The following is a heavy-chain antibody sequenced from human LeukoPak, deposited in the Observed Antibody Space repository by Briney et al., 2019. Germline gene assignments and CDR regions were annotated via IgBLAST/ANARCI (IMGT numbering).Heavy chain of an antibody. CDR2: ISGSGGST. CDR1: GFTFSSYA. D-gene: IGHD3-3*01. Sequence: GASLRLSCAASGFTFSSYAMSWVRQAPGKGLEWVSAISGSGGSTYYADSVKGRFTISRDNSKNTLYLQMNSLRAEDTAVYYCAKVAYYDFWSGYYPTHHYYYYGMDVWGQGTTVTVSS. CDR3: AKVAYYDFWSGYYPTHHYYYYGMDV. V-gene: IGHV3-23*01. J-gene: IGHJ6*02.